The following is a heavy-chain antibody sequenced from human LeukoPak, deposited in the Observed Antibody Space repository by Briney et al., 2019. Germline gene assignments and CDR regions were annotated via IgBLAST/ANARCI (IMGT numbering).Heavy chain of an antibody. CDR1: GFTFSSYA. J-gene: IGHJ5*02. Sequence: GGSLRLSCAASGFTFSSYAMHWVRQAPGKGLEWVAVISYDGSNKYYADSVKGRFTISRDNSKNTLYLQMNSLRAEDTAVYYCVRGYCTNGVCYSPWSDPWGQGTLVTVSS. V-gene: IGHV3-30-3*01. D-gene: IGHD2-8*01. CDR2: ISYDGSNK. CDR3: VRGYCTNGVCYSPWSDP.